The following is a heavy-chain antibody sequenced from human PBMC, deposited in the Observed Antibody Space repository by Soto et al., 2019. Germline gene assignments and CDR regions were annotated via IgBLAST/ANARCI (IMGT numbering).Heavy chain of an antibody. CDR2: INAGNGNT. J-gene: IGHJ6*02. CDR3: ARARAGGYSYGSYGMDV. V-gene: IGHV1-3*01. CDR1: GYTFTSYA. D-gene: IGHD5-18*01. Sequence: GASVKVSCKASGYTFTSYAMHWVRQAPGQRLEWMGWINAGNGNTKYSQKFQGRVTITADESTSTAYMELSSLRSEDTAVYYCARARAGGYSYGSYGMDVWGQGTTVTVSS.